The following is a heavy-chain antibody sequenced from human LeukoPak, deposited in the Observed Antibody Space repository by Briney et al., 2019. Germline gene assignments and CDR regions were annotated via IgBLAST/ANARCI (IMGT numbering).Heavy chain of an antibody. CDR2: ISSSGGIT. Sequence: VGSLRLSCAASGFTFSNYATSWVRQAPEKGLEWILAISSSGGITKYVDSVQGRFTVSRDNSKNTLYLQMNSLRAEDTAVYYCAKSRTTVPTGFDSWGQGTLVTVSS. V-gene: IGHV3-23*01. J-gene: IGHJ4*02. D-gene: IGHD4-17*01. CDR3: AKSRTTVPTGFDS. CDR1: GFTFSNYA.